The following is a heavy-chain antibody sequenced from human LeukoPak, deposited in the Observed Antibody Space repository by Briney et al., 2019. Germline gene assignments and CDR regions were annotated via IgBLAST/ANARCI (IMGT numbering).Heavy chain of an antibody. J-gene: IGHJ4*02. CDR1: GYTFTSYY. D-gene: IGHD1-26*01. V-gene: IGHV1-69*13. CDR3: ATKRSGSYGYYFDY. Sequence: SVKVSCKASGYTFTSYYMHWVRQAPGQGLEWMGGIIPIFGTANYAQKFQGRVTITADESTSTAYMELSSLRSEDTAVYYCATKRSGSYGYYFDYWGQGTLVTVSS. CDR2: IIPIFGTA.